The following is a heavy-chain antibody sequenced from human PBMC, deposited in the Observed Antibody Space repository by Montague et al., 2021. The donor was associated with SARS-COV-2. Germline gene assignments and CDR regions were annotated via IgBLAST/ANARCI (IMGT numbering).Heavy chain of an antibody. J-gene: IGHJ5*02. CDR1: GYSISSGYF. V-gene: IGHV4-38-2*02. D-gene: IGHD2-21*02. Sequence: TLSLTGTVFGYSISSGYFWAWLRQPPGKGLEWIGSIYHAGYIHYNPSLKSRVSISIDTSRNQISLRVTDVAAADTAVYYCARAPCVGDCNSLAIWFDPWGQGTLVSVSS. CDR3: ARAPCVGDCNSLAIWFDP. CDR2: IYHAGYI.